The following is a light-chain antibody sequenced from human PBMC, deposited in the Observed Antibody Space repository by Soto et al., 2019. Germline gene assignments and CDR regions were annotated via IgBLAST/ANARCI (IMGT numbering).Light chain of an antibody. J-gene: IGKJ5*01. V-gene: IGKV1-39*01. CDR3: QQSYNIPRT. CDR2: AAS. Sequence: DIQMTQSPSSLSASVGDRVTITCRARDSISDYFKWYQQKPGNAPNLLIYAASSLQSGVPSRFSGGGSGTDFTLTISSLQPEDFATYYCQQSYNIPRTFGQGTRLEIK. CDR1: DSISDY.